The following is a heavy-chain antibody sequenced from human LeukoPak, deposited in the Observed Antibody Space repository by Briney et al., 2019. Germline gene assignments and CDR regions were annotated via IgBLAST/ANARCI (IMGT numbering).Heavy chain of an antibody. Sequence: ASVKVSCKASGYTFTSYGISWVRHAPGQGLEWMGWISAYNGNTNYAQKLQGRVTMTTDTSTSTAYMELRSLRSDDTAVYYCARDQKPYRPIPDDLDYWGQGTLVTVSS. V-gene: IGHV1-18*01. D-gene: IGHD2-2*02. CDR2: ISAYNGNT. CDR1: GYTFTSYG. CDR3: ARDQKPYRPIPDDLDY. J-gene: IGHJ4*02.